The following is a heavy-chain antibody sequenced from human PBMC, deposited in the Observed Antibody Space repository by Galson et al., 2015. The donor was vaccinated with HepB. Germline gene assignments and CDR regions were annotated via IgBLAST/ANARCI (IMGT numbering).Heavy chain of an antibody. CDR3: AKLESSGDTHYSDY. CDR1: GFTFSDYT. Sequence: SLRLSCAASGFTFSDYTMNWIRQAPGKGLEWVAVIAYDGSNQFYADSVKGRFTISRDNSKNTLFLQMNDLRPEDSAVYYCAKLESSGDTHYSDYWGQGTLVTVSS. V-gene: IGHV3-30*18. D-gene: IGHD2-15*01. CDR2: IAYDGSNQ. J-gene: IGHJ4*02.